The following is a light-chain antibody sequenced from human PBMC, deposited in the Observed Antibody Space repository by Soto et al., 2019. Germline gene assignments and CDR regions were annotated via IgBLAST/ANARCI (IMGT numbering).Light chain of an antibody. CDR2: DAS. Sequence: EIVLTQSPATLSLSPGERATLSCRASQSVSHYLAWYQQKPGQAPRLLIYDASNRATGIPARFSGSGSGTDFTLTISSLEPEDFAIYWCQHRRNWLLTFGGGTTLEIK. CDR1: QSVSHY. J-gene: IGKJ4*01. V-gene: IGKV3-11*01. CDR3: QHRRNWLLT.